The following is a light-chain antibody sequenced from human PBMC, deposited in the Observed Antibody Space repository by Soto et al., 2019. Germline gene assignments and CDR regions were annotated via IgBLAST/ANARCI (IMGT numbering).Light chain of an antibody. Sequence: EIVMTQSPATLTVSPGEIATLSCRASQSVSSSYLACYQQKPGQAPRLLIYGASSRATGIPDWFSGSGSGTDFTLTISRLEPEDFAVYYCQQYGSSGTFGQGTKVDIK. J-gene: IGKJ1*01. CDR2: GAS. CDR3: QQYGSSGT. CDR1: QSVSSSY. V-gene: IGKV3-20*01.